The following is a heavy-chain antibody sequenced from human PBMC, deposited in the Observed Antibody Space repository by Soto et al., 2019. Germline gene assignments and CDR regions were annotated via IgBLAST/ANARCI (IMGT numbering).Heavy chain of an antibody. CDR1: GYSFTSYW. J-gene: IGHJ6*02. CDR2: IDPSDSYT. V-gene: IGHV5-10-1*01. Sequence: GESLKISCKGSGYSFTSYWISWVRQMPGKGLEWMGRIDPSDSYTNYSPSFQDHVTISADKSISTAYLQWSSLKASDTAMYYCARLGLGTYYYYGMDVWGQGTTVTVSS. D-gene: IGHD7-27*01. CDR3: ARLGLGTYYYYGMDV.